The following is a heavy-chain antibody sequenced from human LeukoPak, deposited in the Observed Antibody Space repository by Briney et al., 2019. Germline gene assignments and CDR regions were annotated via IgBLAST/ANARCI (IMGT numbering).Heavy chain of an antibody. CDR1: GGTFSSYA. V-gene: IGHV1-69*01. CDR2: IIPIFGTT. CDR3: ARVAQMPRLFDY. D-gene: IGHD2-2*01. Sequence: SVKVSCKASGGTFSSYAISWVRQAPGQGLEWMGGIIPIFGTTNYAQKFQGRVTITADESTSTAYMELSSLRSEDTAVYYCARVAQMPRLFDYWGQGTLVTVSS. J-gene: IGHJ4*02.